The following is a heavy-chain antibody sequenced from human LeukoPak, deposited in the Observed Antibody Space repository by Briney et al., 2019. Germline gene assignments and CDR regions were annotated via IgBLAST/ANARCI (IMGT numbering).Heavy chain of an antibody. Sequence: GGSLRLSCAASGFTFSDYYMSWIRQAPGKGLEWVSYITSSSSYTNYADSVKGRFTISRDNAKNSLYLQMNSLRAEDTAVYYCATARYCSGGSCSDYYYYGMDVWAKGTTVTVSS. CDR2: ITSSSSYT. CDR1: GFTFSDYY. D-gene: IGHD2-15*01. V-gene: IGHV3-11*06. CDR3: ATARYCSGGSCSDYYYYGMDV. J-gene: IGHJ6*04.